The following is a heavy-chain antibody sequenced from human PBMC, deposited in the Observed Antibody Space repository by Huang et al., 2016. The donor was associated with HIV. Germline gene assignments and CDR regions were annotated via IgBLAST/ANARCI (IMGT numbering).Heavy chain of an antibody. CDR3: AKPLEMSSIRSPYFDS. CDR1: FSYCA. Sequence: FSYCAIHWVRQAPGKGLEWVAVISSDGNSKYYADSVKGRFTISRDNSKKTVYLQMNSLRSEDSAVFYCAKPLEMSSIRSPYFDSWGQGTLVTVPS. D-gene: IGHD3-3*02. CDR2: ISSDGNSK. J-gene: IGHJ4*02. V-gene: IGHV3-30*18.